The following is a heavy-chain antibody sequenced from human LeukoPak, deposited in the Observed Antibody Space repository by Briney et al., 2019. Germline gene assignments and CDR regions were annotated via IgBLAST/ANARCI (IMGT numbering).Heavy chain of an antibody. CDR3: ATASMVRGGHWFDP. CDR2: FDPEDGET. V-gene: IGHV1-24*01. CDR1: GYTFTSYG. D-gene: IGHD3-10*01. Sequence: ASVKVSCKASGYTFTSYGISWVRQAPGKGLEWMGGFDPEDGETIYAQKFQGRVTMTEDTSTDTAYMELSSLRSEDTAVYYCATASMVRGGHWFDPWGQGTLVTVSS. J-gene: IGHJ5*02.